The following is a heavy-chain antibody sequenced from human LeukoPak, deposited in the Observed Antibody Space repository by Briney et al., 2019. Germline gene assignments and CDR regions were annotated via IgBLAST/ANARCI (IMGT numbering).Heavy chain of an antibody. V-gene: IGHV3-23*01. CDR2: ISGSGGST. J-gene: IGHJ4*02. Sequence: GGSLRLSCAASGFTFSSYVMTWVRQAPGKGLEWVSGISGSGGSTYYADSVKGRFTISRDNSKNTLYLQMNSLRAEDTAVYYCAKARSKSWYHPTDYWGQGTLVTVSS. CDR1: GFTFSSYV. CDR3: AKARSKSWYHPTDY. D-gene: IGHD1-14*01.